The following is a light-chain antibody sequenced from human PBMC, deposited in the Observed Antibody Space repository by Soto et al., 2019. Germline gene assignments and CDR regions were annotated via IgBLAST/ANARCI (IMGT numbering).Light chain of an antibody. CDR1: SSNIGAGYD. J-gene: IGLJ1*01. V-gene: IGLV1-40*01. Sequence: QPVLTQPPSVSGAPGQRVTISCTGSSSNIGAGYDVHWYQQLPGTAPKLLIYGNSNRPSGVPDRFFGSKSGTSASLAITGLQAEDEADYYCQSYDSSLSAFYVFGTGTKLTVL. CDR2: GNS. CDR3: QSYDSSLSAFYV.